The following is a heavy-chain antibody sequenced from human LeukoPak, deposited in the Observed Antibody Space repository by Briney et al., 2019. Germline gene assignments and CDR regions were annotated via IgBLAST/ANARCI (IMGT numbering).Heavy chain of an antibody. D-gene: IGHD5-18*01. J-gene: IGHJ6*02. CDR1: EFTFGDHA. Sequence: QPGRSLRLSCTASEFTFGDHAMSWVRPAPGKGLEWVGFIRSRAYGVTTEYAPAVKGRFLISRDDSKSIAYLHMNSLKTEDTAVYYCARGPIQQWLYNGMDVWGQGTTVSVSS. V-gene: IGHV3-49*04. CDR3: ARGPIQQWLYNGMDV. CDR2: IRSRAYGVTT.